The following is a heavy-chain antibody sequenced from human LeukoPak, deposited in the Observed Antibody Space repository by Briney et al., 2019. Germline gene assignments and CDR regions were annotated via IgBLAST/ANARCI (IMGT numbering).Heavy chain of an antibody. CDR3: AREGGNCSGGSCYSGAFDI. V-gene: IGHV4-4*07. Sequence: SETLSLTCTVSGGSISSYYWSWIRQPAGKGLEWIGLIYTSGTTNYNPSLKSRVTMSVDTSKNQFSLKLSSVTAADTAMYYCAREGGNCSGGSCYSGAFDIWSQGTLVTVSS. CDR1: GGSISSYY. D-gene: IGHD2-15*01. CDR2: IYTSGTT. J-gene: IGHJ3*02.